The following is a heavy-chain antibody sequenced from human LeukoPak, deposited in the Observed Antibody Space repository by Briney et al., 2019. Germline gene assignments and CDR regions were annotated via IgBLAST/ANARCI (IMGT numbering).Heavy chain of an antibody. J-gene: IGHJ6*02. V-gene: IGHV3-30*04. Sequence: GGSLRLSCAASGFTFSGYVMHWVRQAPGKGLEWVAAISKDGKNKYYGDSVKGRFTISRDNAKNTLYLQMNSLRAEDTAVYYCARDAVDTANAVWGQGTTVTVSS. D-gene: IGHD5-18*01. CDR1: GFTFSGYV. CDR3: ARDAVDTANAV. CDR2: ISKDGKNK.